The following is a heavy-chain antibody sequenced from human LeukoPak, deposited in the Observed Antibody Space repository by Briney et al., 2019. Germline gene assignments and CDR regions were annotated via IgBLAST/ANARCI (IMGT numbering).Heavy chain of an antibody. Sequence: GGSLRLSCAASGFTVSSYGMHWVRQAPGKGLEWVAFIRYDGSNKYYADSVKGRFTISRDNSKNTLYLQMNSLRAEDTAVYYCAKVSVYRSPGYYYYMDVWGKGTTVTVSS. CDR1: GFTVSSYG. D-gene: IGHD3-16*02. CDR3: AKVSVYRSPGYYYYMDV. J-gene: IGHJ6*03. V-gene: IGHV3-30*02. CDR2: IRYDGSNK.